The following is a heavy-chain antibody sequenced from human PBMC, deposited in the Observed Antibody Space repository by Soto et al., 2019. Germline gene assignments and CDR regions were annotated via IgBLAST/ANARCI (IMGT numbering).Heavy chain of an antibody. D-gene: IGHD6-13*01. CDR1: GDSVSSNSAA. CDR3: ARESGYSSSWRKTSYYYGMDV. J-gene: IGHJ6*02. CDR2: TYYRSKWYN. Sequence: SQTLSLTCAISGDSVSSNSAAWNWIRQSPSRGLEWLGRTYYRSKWYNDYAVSVKSRITINPDTSKNQFSLQLNSVTPEDTAVYYCARESGYSSSWRKTSYYYGMDVWGQGATVTVSS. V-gene: IGHV6-1*01.